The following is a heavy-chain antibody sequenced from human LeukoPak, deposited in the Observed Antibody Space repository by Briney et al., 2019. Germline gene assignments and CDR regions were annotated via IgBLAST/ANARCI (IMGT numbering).Heavy chain of an antibody. CDR3: ARPSMTTVTPDAFDI. Sequence: PSETLSLTFTVSVGSISSSSYYWGWIRQPPGKGLEWIGSIYYSGSTYYNPPLKSRVTISVDTSKNQFSLKLSSVTAADTAVYYCARPSMTTVTPDAFDIWGQGTMVTVSS. CDR1: VGSISSSSYY. D-gene: IGHD4-17*01. CDR2: IYYSGST. V-gene: IGHV4-39*01. J-gene: IGHJ3*02.